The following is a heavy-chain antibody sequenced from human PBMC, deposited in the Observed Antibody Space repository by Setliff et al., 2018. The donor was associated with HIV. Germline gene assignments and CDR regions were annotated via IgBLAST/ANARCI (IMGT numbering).Heavy chain of an antibody. Sequence: PGGSLRLSCEASGFNFRNYGMHWVRQAPGRGLEWVAVIWYNGILQYYLDYVKGRFTVSRDNSKNTVYLQMNSLRAEDTAVYYCARDQIYYDSGSYPFYMDVWGKGTTVTVSS. CDR2: IWYNGILQ. CDR1: GFNFRNYG. CDR3: ARDQIYYDSGSYPFYMDV. V-gene: IGHV3-33*01. J-gene: IGHJ6*03. D-gene: IGHD3-22*01.